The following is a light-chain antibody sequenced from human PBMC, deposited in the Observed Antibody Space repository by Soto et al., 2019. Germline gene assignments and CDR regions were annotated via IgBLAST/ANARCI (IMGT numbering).Light chain of an antibody. CDR2: GAT. J-gene: IGKJ2*01. CDR3: QQYGSSQYT. CDR1: QSVSGSS. Sequence: EIVLTQSPGTLSLSPGETATLSCRASQSVSGSSLAWHQQKPGQAPRLLIYGATSRATAIPDRFSGSGSGTDFTLTINRLEPEDSAVYYCQQYGSSQYTFGQGTKLEIK. V-gene: IGKV3-20*01.